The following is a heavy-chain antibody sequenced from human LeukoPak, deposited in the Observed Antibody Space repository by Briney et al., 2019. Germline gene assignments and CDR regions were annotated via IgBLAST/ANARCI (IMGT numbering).Heavy chain of an antibody. CDR3: ARVTHTELSNWFDP. J-gene: IGHJ5*02. CDR2: ISAYNGNT. D-gene: IGHD1-26*01. Sequence: GASVKVSCKASGYTFTSYGISWVRQAPGQGLEWMGWISAYNGNTNYAQKLQGRVTITADESTSTAYMELSSLRSEDTAVYYCARVTHTELSNWFDPWGQGTLVTVSS. V-gene: IGHV1-18*01. CDR1: GYTFTSYG.